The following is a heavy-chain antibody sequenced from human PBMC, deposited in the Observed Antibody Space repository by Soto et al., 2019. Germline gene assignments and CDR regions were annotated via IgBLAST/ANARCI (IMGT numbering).Heavy chain of an antibody. CDR3: ARGGDFWSGYYTSTWDY. J-gene: IGHJ4*02. CDR1: GGTFSSYA. Sequence: SVKVSCKASGGTFSSYAISWVRQAPGQGLEWMGGIIPIFGTANYAQKFQGRVTITADESTSTAYMELSSLRSEDTAVYYCARGGDFWSGYYTSTWDYWGQGTLVTVSS. D-gene: IGHD3-3*01. V-gene: IGHV1-69*13. CDR2: IIPIFGTA.